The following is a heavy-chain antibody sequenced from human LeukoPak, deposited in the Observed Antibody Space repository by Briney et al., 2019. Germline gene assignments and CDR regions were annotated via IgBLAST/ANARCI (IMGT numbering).Heavy chain of an antibody. V-gene: IGHV4-61*02. CDR1: GDPISSASYY. D-gene: IGHD3-22*01. CDR2: IYSGGST. Sequence: PSQTLSLTCTVSGDPISSASYYWSWIRQPAGKGLEWIGRIYSGGSTNYNPSLKSRVTISVDTSKNQFSLKLSSVTAADTAVYYCAREGSIYFSDSSGYLGYWRQGTLVTVSS. J-gene: IGHJ4*02. CDR3: AREGSIYFSDSSGYLGY.